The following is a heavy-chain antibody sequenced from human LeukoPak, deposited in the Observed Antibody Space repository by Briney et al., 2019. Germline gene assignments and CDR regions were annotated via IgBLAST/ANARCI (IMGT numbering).Heavy chain of an antibody. J-gene: IGHJ5*02. CDR1: GFTFSTYA. V-gene: IGHV3-23*01. Sequence: PGGSLRLSCTASGFTFSTYAMSWVRQAPGKGLEWVSAISGSGGSTYYADSVKGRFTISRDNSKNTLYLQMNSLRAEDTAVYYCAKDPLRQLAKNWFDPWGQGTLVTVSS. CDR3: AKDPLRQLAKNWFDP. D-gene: IGHD6-6*01. CDR2: ISGSGGST.